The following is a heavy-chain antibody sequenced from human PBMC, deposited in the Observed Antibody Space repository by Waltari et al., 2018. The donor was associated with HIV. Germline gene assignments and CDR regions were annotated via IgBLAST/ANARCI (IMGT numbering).Heavy chain of an antibody. CDR2: IYSGGST. Sequence: EVRLVESGGGLIQPGGSLRLSCAASGSRVISNSMTWVRPAPGKGLEWVSVIYSGGSTYYADSVKGRFTISRDNSKNTLYLQMNSLRAEDTAVYYCARGFGCGGDCYYFDYWGQGTLVTVSS. V-gene: IGHV3-53*01. CDR3: ARGFGCGGDCYYFDY. CDR1: GSRVISNS. D-gene: IGHD2-21*02. J-gene: IGHJ4*02.